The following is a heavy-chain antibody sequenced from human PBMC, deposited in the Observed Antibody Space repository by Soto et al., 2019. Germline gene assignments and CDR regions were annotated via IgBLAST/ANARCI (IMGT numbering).Heavy chain of an antibody. CDR3: AREGYSSSSKQDGLGMDV. V-gene: IGHV3-53*01. D-gene: IGHD6-13*01. CDR1: GFTVSSNY. CDR2: IYSGGST. Sequence: EVQLVESGGGLIQPGGSLRLSCAASGFTVSSNYMSWVRQAPGKGLEWVSVIYSGGSTYYADSVKGRFTISRDNSKNTLYLQMNSLRAEDTAVYYCAREGYSSSSKQDGLGMDVWGQGTTVTVSS. J-gene: IGHJ6*02.